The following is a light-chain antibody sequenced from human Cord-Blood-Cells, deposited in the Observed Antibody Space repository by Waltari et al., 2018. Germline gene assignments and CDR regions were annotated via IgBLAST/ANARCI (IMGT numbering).Light chain of an antibody. V-gene: IGLV2-14*01. J-gene: IGLJ3*02. CDR2: DVS. CDR3: SSYTSSSTRV. CDR1: SSDVGGYHY. Sequence: QSALTQPASVSGSPGQSIPISCTGTSSDVGGYHYVSWYQQHPGKAPKRMIYDVSNRPSGVSNRFSGSKSGNTASLTISGLQAEDEADYYCSSYTSSSTRVFGGGTKLTVL.